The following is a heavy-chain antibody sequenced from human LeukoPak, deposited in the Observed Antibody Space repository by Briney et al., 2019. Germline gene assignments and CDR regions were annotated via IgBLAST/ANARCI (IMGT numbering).Heavy chain of an antibody. V-gene: IGHV3-23*01. CDR1: GFAFSSYA. J-gene: IGHJ4*02. D-gene: IGHD4-23*01. Sequence: GGSLRLSCAASGFAFSSYAMSWVRQAPGKGLEWVSAISGSGGSTYYADSVKGRFTISRDNSKNTLYLQMNSLRAEDTAVYYCAKGPTTVVGGGYSDYWGQGTLVTVSS. CDR3: AKGPTTVVGGGYSDY. CDR2: ISGSGGST.